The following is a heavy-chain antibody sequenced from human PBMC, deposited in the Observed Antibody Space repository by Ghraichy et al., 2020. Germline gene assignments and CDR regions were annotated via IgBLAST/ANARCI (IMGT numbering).Heavy chain of an antibody. CDR1: GGSISSSSYY. CDR2: IYYSGST. D-gene: IGHD1-26*01. J-gene: IGHJ4*02. CDR3: ALRSVKGAIGY. V-gene: IGHV4-39*01. Sequence: SETLSLTCTVSGGSISSSSYYWGWIRQPPGKGLEWIGSIYYSGSTYYNPSLKSRVTISVDTSKNQFSLKLSSVTAADTAVYYCALRSVKGAIGYWGQGTLVTVSS.